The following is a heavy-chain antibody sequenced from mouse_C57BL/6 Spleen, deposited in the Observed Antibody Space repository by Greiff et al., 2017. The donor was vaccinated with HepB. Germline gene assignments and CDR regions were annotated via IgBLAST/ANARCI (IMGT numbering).Heavy chain of an antibody. V-gene: IGHV5-16*01. CDR2: INYDGSST. Sequence: EVQWVESEGGLVQPGSSMKLSCTASGFTFSDYYMAWVRQVPEKGLEWVANINYDGSSTYYLDSLKSRFIISRDNAKNILYLQMSSLKSEDTATYYCARGPIYYGYDYFDYWGQGTTLTVSS. D-gene: IGHD2-2*01. CDR1: GFTFSDYY. J-gene: IGHJ2*01. CDR3: ARGPIYYGYDYFDY.